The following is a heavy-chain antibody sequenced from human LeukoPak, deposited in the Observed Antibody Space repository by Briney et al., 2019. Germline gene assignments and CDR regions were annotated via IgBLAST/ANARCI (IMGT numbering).Heavy chain of an antibody. CDR1: GFTFSSYW. CDR2: IKQDGSEK. D-gene: IGHD3-10*01. V-gene: IGHV3-7*01. J-gene: IGHJ6*03. Sequence: PGGSLRLSCAASGFTFSSYWMSWVRQAPGKGLEWVANIKQDGSEKYYVDSVKGRFTISRDNAKNSLYLQMNSLRAEDTAVYYCARDSITMVRGVYYYYYMDVWGKGTTVTISS. CDR3: ARDSITMVRGVYYYYYMDV.